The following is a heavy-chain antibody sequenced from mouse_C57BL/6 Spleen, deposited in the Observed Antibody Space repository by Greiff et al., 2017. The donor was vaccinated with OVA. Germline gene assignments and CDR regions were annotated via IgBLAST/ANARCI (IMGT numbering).Heavy chain of an antibody. J-gene: IGHJ2*01. CDR2: IDPETGGT. D-gene: IGHD1-1*01. CDR3: TRDGTVHFDY. V-gene: IGHV1-15*01. Sequence: QVQLQQSGAELVRPGASVTLSCKASGYTFTDYEMHWVKQTPVHGLEWIGAIDPETGGTAYNQKFKGKAILTADNSSSTAYMELRSLTSEDSAVYYCTRDGTVHFDYWGQGTTLTVSS. CDR1: GYTFTDYE.